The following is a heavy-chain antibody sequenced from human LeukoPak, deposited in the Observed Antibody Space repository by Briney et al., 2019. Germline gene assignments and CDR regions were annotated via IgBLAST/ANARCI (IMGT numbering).Heavy chain of an antibody. CDR3: AKDAFDI. V-gene: IGHV3-30*18. CDR1: GFTFSSYG. CDR2: ISYDGSNK. J-gene: IGHJ3*02. Sequence: PGGSLRLSCVASGFTFSSYGMHWVRQAPGKGLEWVAVISYDGSNKYYADSVKGRFTISRDNPKNTLYLQMNSLRAEDTAVYYCAKDAFDIWGQGTMVTVSS.